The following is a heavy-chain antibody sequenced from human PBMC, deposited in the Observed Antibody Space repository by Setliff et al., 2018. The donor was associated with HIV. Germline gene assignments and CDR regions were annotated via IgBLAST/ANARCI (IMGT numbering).Heavy chain of an antibody. CDR2: MSTGGGIK. CDR3: VRDPIEGSPDYFDY. CDR1: GFVFSDHS. J-gene: IGHJ4*02. V-gene: IGHV3-30*03. Sequence: GGSLRLSCAASGFVFSDHSLHWVRQAPGKGLEWVAVMSTGGGIKICADSVKGRFTISRDNSRNTLFLQMNNLRPEDTATYYCVRDPIEGSPDYFDYWGQGALVTVSS. D-gene: IGHD1-26*01.